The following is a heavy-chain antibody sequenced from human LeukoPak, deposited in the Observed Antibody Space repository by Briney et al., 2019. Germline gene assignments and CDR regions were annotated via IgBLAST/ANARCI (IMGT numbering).Heavy chain of an antibody. V-gene: IGHV3-21*01. CDR2: TRSGSSDI. Sequence: GGSLRLSCAASGFTVSSYNMNWVRQAPGKGLEWVSYTRSGSSDIYYADSVKSRFTISRDNAKNSVYLQINSLRAEDTAVYYCTRAVAADDFSPGYWGQGTLVTVSS. CDR3: TRAVAADDFSPGY. CDR1: GFTVSSYN. D-gene: IGHD3/OR15-3a*01. J-gene: IGHJ4*02.